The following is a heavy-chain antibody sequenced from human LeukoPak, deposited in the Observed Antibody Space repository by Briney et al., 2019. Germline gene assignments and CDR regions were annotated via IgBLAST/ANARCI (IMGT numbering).Heavy chain of an antibody. CDR2: IYYSGST. CDR3: ATSRQLLDNWFDP. J-gene: IGHJ5*02. Sequence: SETLSLTCTVSGGSISSGSYYWSWIRQPAGKGLEWIGSIYYSGSTYYNPSLKSRVTISLDTSKNQFSLKLSSVTAADTAVYYCATSRQLLDNWFDPWGQGTLVTVSS. CDR1: GGSISSGSYY. D-gene: IGHD2-2*01. V-gene: IGHV4-39*01.